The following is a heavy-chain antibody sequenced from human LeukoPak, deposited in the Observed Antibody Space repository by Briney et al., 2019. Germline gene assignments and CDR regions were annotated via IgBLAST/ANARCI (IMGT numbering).Heavy chain of an antibody. Sequence: GGSLRLSCAASGLTFRSFAMNWVRQAPGKGLEWLSTTSGSGGDAYYADSVKGRFTISRDNSKNTLYLQMNSLRAEDTAVYYCAKDKFRAYYGSGSSDAFDIWGQGTMVTVSS. D-gene: IGHD3-10*01. J-gene: IGHJ3*02. V-gene: IGHV3-23*01. CDR2: TSGSGGDA. CDR3: AKDKFRAYYGSGSSDAFDI. CDR1: GLTFRSFA.